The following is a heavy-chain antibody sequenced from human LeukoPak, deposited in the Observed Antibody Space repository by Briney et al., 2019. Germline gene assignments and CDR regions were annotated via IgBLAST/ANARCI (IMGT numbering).Heavy chain of an antibody. CDR3: ARQAYYYDSSRSWFDP. CDR2: IYTSGST. V-gene: IGHV4-4*09. CDR1: GGSISSYY. D-gene: IGHD3-22*01. Sequence: SETLSLTSTVSGGSISSYYWSWIRQPPGKGLEWIGYIYTSGSTNYNPSLKSRVTISVDTSKNQFSLKLSSVTAADTAVYYCARQAYYYDSSRSWFDPWGQGTLVTVSS. J-gene: IGHJ5*02.